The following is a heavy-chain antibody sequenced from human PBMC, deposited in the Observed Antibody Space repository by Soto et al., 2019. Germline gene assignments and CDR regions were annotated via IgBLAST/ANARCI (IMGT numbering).Heavy chain of an antibody. CDR3: ARDLLFDY. CDR1: GYTFTSYD. J-gene: IGHJ4*02. V-gene: IGHV1-3*01. CDR2: INAGNGNT. Sequence: GASVKVSCKASGYTFTSYDINWVRQATGQRLEWMGWINAGNGNTKYSQKFQGRVTITRDTSASTAYMELSSLRSEDTAVYYCARDLLFDYWGQGTLVTVSS.